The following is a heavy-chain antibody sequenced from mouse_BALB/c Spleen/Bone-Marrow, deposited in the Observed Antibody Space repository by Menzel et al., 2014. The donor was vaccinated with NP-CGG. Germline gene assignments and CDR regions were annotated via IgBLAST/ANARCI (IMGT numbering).Heavy chain of an antibody. Sequence: VQLQQSGPELEKPGASVKISCKASGYSFTVYNMNWVKQSNGKSLEWIGNIDPSYGGPTYNQKFKGKATLTVDKSSSTAYMQHKSLTSEDSAVYNCARGHDGYRTWFAYWGQGTLVTVSA. D-gene: IGHD2-3*01. V-gene: IGHV1-39*01. CDR2: IDPSYGGP. J-gene: IGHJ3*01. CDR3: ARGHDGYRTWFAY. CDR1: GYSFTVYN.